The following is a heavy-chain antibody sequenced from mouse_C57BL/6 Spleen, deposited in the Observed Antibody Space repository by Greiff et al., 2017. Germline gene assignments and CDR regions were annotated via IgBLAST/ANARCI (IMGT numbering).Heavy chain of an antibody. CDR1: GFTFSSYA. CDR2: ISSGGDYI. V-gene: IGHV5-9-1*02. D-gene: IGHD2-3*01. CDR3: TRDGYYVGAMDY. Sequence: EVHLVESGEGLVKPGGSLKLSCAASGFTFSSYAMSWVRQTPEKRLEWVAYISSGGDYIYYADTVKGRFTISRDNARNTLYLQMSSLKSEDTAMYYCTRDGYYVGAMDYWGQGTSVTVSS. J-gene: IGHJ4*01.